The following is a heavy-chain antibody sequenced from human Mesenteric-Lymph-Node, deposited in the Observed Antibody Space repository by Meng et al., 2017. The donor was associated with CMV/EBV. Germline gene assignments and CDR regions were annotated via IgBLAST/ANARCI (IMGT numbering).Heavy chain of an antibody. D-gene: IGHD3-10*01. J-gene: IGHJ4*02. V-gene: IGHV1-8*01. Sequence: SQYIFSNFDINWVRQVTGQGLEWMGWMNPLSGNSGFAQKFKGRVTLTRDTSTTTAYMELSSLRSDDTAIYYCVRGGGFGVRFQGFGAWGQGTLVTVSS. CDR1: QYIFSNFD. CDR3: VRGGGFGVRFQGFGA. CDR2: MNPLSGNS.